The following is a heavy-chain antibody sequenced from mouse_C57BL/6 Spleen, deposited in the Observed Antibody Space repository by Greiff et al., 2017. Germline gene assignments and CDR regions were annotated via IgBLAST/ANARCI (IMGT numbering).Heavy chain of an antibody. D-gene: IGHD1-1*01. CDR1: GYTFTDYY. Sequence: EVQLQQSGPVLVKPGASVKMSCKASGYTFTDYYMNWVKQSHGKSLEWIGVINPYNGGTSYNQKFKGTATLTVDKSSSTAYMELNSLTSEDAAVYYCATGEGVTTGPSYFDVWGTGTTVTVSS. CDR3: ATGEGVTTGPSYFDV. CDR2: INPYNGGT. V-gene: IGHV1-19*01. J-gene: IGHJ1*03.